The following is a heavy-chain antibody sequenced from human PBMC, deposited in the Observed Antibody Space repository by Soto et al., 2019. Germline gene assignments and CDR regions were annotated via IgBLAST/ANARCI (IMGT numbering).Heavy chain of an antibody. CDR1: GFSLSTSGVG. V-gene: IGHV2-5*02. Sequence: QITLKESGPTLVRPTQTLTLTCTFSGFSLSTSGVGVGWIRQPPGKALEWLALIYWDDDKRYSPSLKSRLTIPKDTSNNQVVLTMPNMDPVDTATYYCAHSRCGGDCLQSYSSHYYYGMDVWGQGTTVTVSS. CDR2: IYWDDDK. D-gene: IGHD2-21*02. J-gene: IGHJ6*02. CDR3: AHSRCGGDCLQSYSSHYYYGMDV.